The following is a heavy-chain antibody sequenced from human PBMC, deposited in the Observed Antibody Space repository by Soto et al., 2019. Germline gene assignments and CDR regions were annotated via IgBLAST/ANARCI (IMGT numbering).Heavy chain of an antibody. CDR1: GGSFSGYY. V-gene: IGHV4-34*01. Sequence: QVQLQQWGAGLLKPSETLSLTCAVYGGSFSGYYWSWIRQPPGKGLEWIGEINHSGSTNYNPSLKSRVTISVDTSKNQFSPKLSSVTAADTAVYYCARGRPITDYGGKTGGWFDPWGQGTLVTVSS. CDR3: ARGRPITDYGGKTGGWFDP. D-gene: IGHD4-17*01. CDR2: INHSGST. J-gene: IGHJ5*02.